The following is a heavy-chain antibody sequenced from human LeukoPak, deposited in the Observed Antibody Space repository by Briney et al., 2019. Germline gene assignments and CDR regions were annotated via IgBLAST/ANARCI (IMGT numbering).Heavy chain of an antibody. CDR1: GFTFSSYA. CDR3: AKGDYDFWSSYYYYMDV. J-gene: IGHJ6*03. V-gene: IGHV3-23*01. CDR2: ISGSGGST. Sequence: GGSLRLSCAASGFTFSSYAMSWVRQAPGKGLEWVSAISGSGGSTYYADSVKGRFTISRDNSKNTLYLQMNSLRAEDTAVYYCAKGDYDFWSSYYYYMDVWGKGTTVTVSS. D-gene: IGHD3-3*01.